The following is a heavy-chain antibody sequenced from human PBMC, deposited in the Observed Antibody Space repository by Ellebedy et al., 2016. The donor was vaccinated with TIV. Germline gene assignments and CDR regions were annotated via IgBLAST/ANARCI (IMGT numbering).Heavy chain of an antibody. Sequence: GESLKISXKGSGYSFTSYWIGWVRQMPGKGLEWMGIIYPGDSDTRYSPSFQGQVTISADKSISTAYLQWSSLKASDTAMYYCAGLSYDSSGYYYSGAFDIWGQGTMVTVSS. V-gene: IGHV5-51*01. CDR1: GYSFTSYW. CDR2: IYPGDSDT. CDR3: AGLSYDSSGYYYSGAFDI. J-gene: IGHJ3*02. D-gene: IGHD3-22*01.